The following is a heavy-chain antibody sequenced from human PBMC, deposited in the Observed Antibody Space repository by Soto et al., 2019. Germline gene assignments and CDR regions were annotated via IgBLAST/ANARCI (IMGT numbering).Heavy chain of an antibody. V-gene: IGHV4-31*03. J-gene: IGHJ4*02. CDR1: GGSISSGGYY. Sequence: PSETLSLTRTVSGGSISSGGYYWSWIRQHPGKGLEWIGYIYYSGSTYYNPSLKSRVTISVDTSENQFSLKLSSVTAADTAVYYCARVGYYYDSSGYYPVLDYWGQGTLVTVSS. CDR3: ARVGYYYDSSGYYPVLDY. D-gene: IGHD3-22*01. CDR2: IYYSGST.